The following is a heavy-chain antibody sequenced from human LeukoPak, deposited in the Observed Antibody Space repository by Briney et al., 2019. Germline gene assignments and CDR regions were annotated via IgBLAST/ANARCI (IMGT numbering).Heavy chain of an antibody. CDR1: GFSFSNAW. J-gene: IGHJ3*02. CDR3: TTDPTFDI. CDR2: IKSKSDGGTT. Sequence: PGGSLRLSCAAFGFSFSNAWMSWVRQATGKGLEGVGRIKSKSDGGTTDCAAPVKGRFIISRDDSKNTLYLQMNSRKTEDTAGYYCTTDPTFDIWGQGTMVTVS. V-gene: IGHV3-15*01.